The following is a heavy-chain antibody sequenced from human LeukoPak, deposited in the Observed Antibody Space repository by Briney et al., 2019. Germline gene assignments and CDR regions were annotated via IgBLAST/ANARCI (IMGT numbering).Heavy chain of an antibody. D-gene: IGHD2-15*01. Sequence: TGGSLRLSCAASGFTFSSYGMHWVRQAPGKGLEWVAFIRYDGSNKYYADSVKGRFTISRDNSKNTLYMQMNSLRAEDTAVYYCAKDLGYCSGVTCLAVDYWGQGTLVTVSS. CDR2: IRYDGSNK. V-gene: IGHV3-30*02. CDR3: AKDLGYCSGVTCLAVDY. CDR1: GFTFSSYG. J-gene: IGHJ4*02.